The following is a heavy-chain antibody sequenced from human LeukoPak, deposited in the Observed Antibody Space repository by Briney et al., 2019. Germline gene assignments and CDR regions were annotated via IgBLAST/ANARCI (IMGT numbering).Heavy chain of an antibody. J-gene: IGHJ4*02. Sequence: SETLSLTCTDSGGTISSYYWSWIRQPAGKGLEWTGRIYTSGSTNYNPSLKSRVTMSVDTSKNQFSLKLSSVTAADTAVYYCARRRDGYNWYYFDYWGQGTLVTVSS. CDR3: ARRRDGYNWYYFDY. D-gene: IGHD5-24*01. CDR1: GGTISSYY. V-gene: IGHV4-4*07. CDR2: IYTSGST.